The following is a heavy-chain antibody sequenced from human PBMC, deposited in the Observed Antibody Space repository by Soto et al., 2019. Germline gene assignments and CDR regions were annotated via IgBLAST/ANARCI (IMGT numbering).Heavy chain of an antibody. V-gene: IGHV3-30-3*02. Sequence: GGSLRLSCAASGFAFDTFAMHWVRQAPGKGLEWVALISSDGSKKHVADSVKGRFTISRDNSMNTLYLQMNSLRAEDTAVYYCAKSPPYSGSYGGQNWGQGTLVTVSS. D-gene: IGHD1-26*01. CDR2: ISSDGSKK. CDR1: GFAFDTFA. J-gene: IGHJ4*02. CDR3: AKSPPYSGSYGGQN.